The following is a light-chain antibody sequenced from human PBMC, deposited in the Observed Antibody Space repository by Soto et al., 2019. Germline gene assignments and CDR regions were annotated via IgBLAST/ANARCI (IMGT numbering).Light chain of an antibody. Sequence: DIQMTQPASSLSASVGDRVTITCQASQDISNYLNWYQQKPGKAPKILIYDASVLEAGVPSRFSGGGSGTHFTLTISSLQAEDVATYYCQQFDNLPLTFGGGTKVEIK. CDR2: DAS. V-gene: IGKV1-33*01. CDR1: QDISNY. J-gene: IGKJ4*01. CDR3: QQFDNLPLT.